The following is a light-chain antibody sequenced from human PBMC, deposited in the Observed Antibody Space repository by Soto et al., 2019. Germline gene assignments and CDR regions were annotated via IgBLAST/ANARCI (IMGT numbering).Light chain of an antibody. V-gene: IGKV1-39*01. J-gene: IGKJ1*01. Sequence: DIQLTQSPSALAASVGDRVTVTCRASQSIASYLNWHQHKPGKAPVLLIYAATNLQTGVPSRFSGSGSGTDFTLTISTLRPEDFATYCCQQSYSSPRTFGQGTKVEIK. CDR3: QQSYSSPRT. CDR2: AAT. CDR1: QSIASY.